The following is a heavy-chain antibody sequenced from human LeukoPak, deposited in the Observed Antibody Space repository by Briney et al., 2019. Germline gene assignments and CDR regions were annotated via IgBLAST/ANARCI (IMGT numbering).Heavy chain of an antibody. CDR3: ANAGYYDFWSGYYPPPGSAAFDI. D-gene: IGHD3-3*01. Sequence: GRSLRLSCAASGFTFSSYGMHWVRQAPGKGLEWVAVIWYDGSNKYYADSVKGRFTISRDNSKNTLYLQMNSLRAEDTAVYYCANAGYYDFWSGYYPPPGSAAFDIWGQGTMVTVSS. J-gene: IGHJ3*02. CDR1: GFTFSSYG. CDR2: IWYDGSNK. V-gene: IGHV3-33*06.